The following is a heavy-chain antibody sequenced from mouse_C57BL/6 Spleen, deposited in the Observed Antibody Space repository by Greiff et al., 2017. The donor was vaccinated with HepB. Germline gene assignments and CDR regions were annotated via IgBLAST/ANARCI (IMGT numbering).Heavy chain of an antibody. CDR3: ANYGSSSPYAMDY. V-gene: IGHV1-42*01. D-gene: IGHD1-1*01. CDR1: GYSFTGYY. J-gene: IGHJ4*01. CDR2: INPSTGGT. Sequence: VQLKESGPELVKPGASVKISCKASGYSFTGYYMNWVKQSPEKSLEWIGEINPSTGGTTYNQKFKAKATLTVDKSSSTAYMQLKSLTSEDSAVYYCANYGSSSPYAMDYWGQGTSVTVSS.